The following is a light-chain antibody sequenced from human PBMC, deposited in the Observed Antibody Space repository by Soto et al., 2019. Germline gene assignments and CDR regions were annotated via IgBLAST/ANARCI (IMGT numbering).Light chain of an antibody. V-gene: IGKV3-20*01. CDR2: GAS. J-gene: IGKJ1*01. CDR3: QQYGGSTRT. CDR1: QSVTTQ. Sequence: IVLTQSPGTLSLSPGERATLSCRASQSVTTQLAWYQQKPGQAPRLIIHGASSRDTSVPDRITGSGSGTDFTLSISRLEPQDFAVYYCQQYGGSTRTFGQGTKVDIK.